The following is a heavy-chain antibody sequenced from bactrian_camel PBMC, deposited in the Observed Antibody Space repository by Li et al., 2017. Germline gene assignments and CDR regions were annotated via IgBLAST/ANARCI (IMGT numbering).Heavy chain of an antibody. J-gene: IGHJ4*01. CDR3: AAAPEGTWRFPPRLGDFSE. CDR2: LNSGRAGSP. Sequence: DVQLVESGGGSAQPGGSLTLSCSASATALMYMGWFRQAPGKEREAVAALNSGRAGSPWYRDSVKGRFTISIDSAKPALYLQMNNLKPEDTAMYYCAAAPEGTWRFPPRLGDFSEWGQGTQVTVS. D-gene: IGHD4*01. CDR1: ATALMY. V-gene: IGHV3S31*01.